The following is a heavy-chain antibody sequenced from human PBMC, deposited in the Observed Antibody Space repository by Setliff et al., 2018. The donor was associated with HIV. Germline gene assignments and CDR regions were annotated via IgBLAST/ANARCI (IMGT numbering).Heavy chain of an antibody. CDR1: GGSFSNYY. CDR2: IDHSGST. CDR3: ERGRQFTFWSAYMQMYV. V-gene: IGHV4-34*01. J-gene: IGHJ6*04. D-gene: IGHD3-3*01. Sequence: PSETLSLTCAVYGGSFSNYYWTWIRQTPGEGLEWIGEIDHSGSTKYNPSLKSRVAISLDTSKNQFSLKVNSVTAADTAISYCERGRQFTFWSAYMQMYVWGKGTSVTVSS.